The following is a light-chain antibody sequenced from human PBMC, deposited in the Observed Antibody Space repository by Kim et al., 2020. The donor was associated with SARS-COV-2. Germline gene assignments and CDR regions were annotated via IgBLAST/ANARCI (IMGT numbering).Light chain of an antibody. Sequence: AAGKTARISCGGNNIGSKSVHWCQQKPGQAPVLVIYYDSDRPSGIPERFSGSNSGNTATLTISRVEAGDEADYYCQVWDSSSDHWVFGGGTQLTVL. CDR1: NIGSKS. CDR2: YDS. V-gene: IGLV3-21*04. CDR3: QVWDSSSDHWV. J-gene: IGLJ3*02.